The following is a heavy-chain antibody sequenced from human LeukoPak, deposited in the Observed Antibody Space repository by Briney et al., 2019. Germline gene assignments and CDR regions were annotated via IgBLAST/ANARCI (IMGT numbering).Heavy chain of an antibody. CDR1: GGSISSYY. V-gene: IGHV4-59*01. D-gene: IGHD5-24*01. CDR2: IYYSGST. CDR3: ARIEGDGYNYAFDY. J-gene: IGHJ4*02. Sequence: SETLSLTCTVSGGSISSYYWSWIRQPPGKGLEWIGYIYYSGSTNYNPSLKSRVTISVDTSKNQFSLKLSSVTAADTAVYYRARIEGDGYNYAFDYWGQGTLVTVSS.